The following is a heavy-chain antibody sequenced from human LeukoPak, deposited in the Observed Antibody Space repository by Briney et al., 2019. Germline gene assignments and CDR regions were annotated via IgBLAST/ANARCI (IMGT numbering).Heavy chain of an antibody. Sequence: PGGSLRLSCAASGFRFSDYYIHWVRQAPGKGLVWVSAISGSGGSTYYADSVKGRFTISRDNSKNTLYLQMNSLRAEDTAVYYCAKDPSHTAMVNDAFDIWGQGTMVTVSS. D-gene: IGHD5-18*01. CDR3: AKDPSHTAMVNDAFDI. J-gene: IGHJ3*02. CDR2: ISGSGGST. V-gene: IGHV3-23*01. CDR1: GFRFSDYY.